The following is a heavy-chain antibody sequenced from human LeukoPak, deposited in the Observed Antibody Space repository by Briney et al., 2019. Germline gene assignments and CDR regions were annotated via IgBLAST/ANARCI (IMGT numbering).Heavy chain of an antibody. CDR1: GYTFTAYY. D-gene: IGHD3-3*01. V-gene: IGHV1-2*02. CDR2: INANSGGI. J-gene: IGHJ6*02. Sequence: GTSVKVSCKASGYTFTAYYMHWVRQAPGQGLEWMGWINANSGGINYAQKFQGRVTMTRDTSISTAYMDLSSLTSDDTAVYYCARRFLGSYYYAMDVWGQGTTVTVSS. CDR3: ARRFLGSYYYAMDV.